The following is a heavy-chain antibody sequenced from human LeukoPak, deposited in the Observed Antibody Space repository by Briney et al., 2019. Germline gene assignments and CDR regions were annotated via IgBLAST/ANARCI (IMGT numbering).Heavy chain of an antibody. CDR2: ISWNSGSI. CDR3: ARDLTSSGWFNFDY. J-gene: IGHJ4*02. D-gene: IGHD6-19*01. V-gene: IGHV3-9*01. Sequence: GRSLRLSCAASGFTFDDYAMHWVRQAPGKGLEWVSGISWNSGSIGYADSVKGRFTISRDNAKNSLYLQMNSLRAEDTAVYYCARDLTSSGWFNFDYWGQGTLVTVSS. CDR1: GFTFDDYA.